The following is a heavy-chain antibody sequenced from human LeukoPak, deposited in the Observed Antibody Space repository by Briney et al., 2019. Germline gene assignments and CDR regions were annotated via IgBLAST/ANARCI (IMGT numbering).Heavy chain of an antibody. CDR3: AELGITMIGGV. CDR2: IKKDGSEI. J-gene: IGHJ6*04. CDR1: GFTFSNYC. V-gene: IGHV3-7*01. D-gene: IGHD3-10*02. Sequence: GGSLRLSCAASGFTFSNYCINWVRQAPGKGLEWVANIKKDGSEIYCVDSVKGRFTISRDNAKNSLYLQMNSLRAEDTAVYYCAELGITMIGGVWGKGTTVTISS.